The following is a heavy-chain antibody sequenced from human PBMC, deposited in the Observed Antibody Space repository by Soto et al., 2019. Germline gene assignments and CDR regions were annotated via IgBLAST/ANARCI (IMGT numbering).Heavy chain of an antibody. V-gene: IGHV3-23*01. D-gene: IGHD3-16*01. Sequence: EVQLLESGGGLVQPGGSLRLSCAASGSSFSSYAMNWVRQAPGKRLEWVSSISGPGSITYYADSVKGRFTISRDNSKDTLYMQMKSRRVEDTAVYYCAKGGFWVHYGMDVWGQGTTVTVSS. CDR3: AKGGFWVHYGMDV. CDR2: ISGPGSIT. J-gene: IGHJ6*02. CDR1: GSSFSSYA.